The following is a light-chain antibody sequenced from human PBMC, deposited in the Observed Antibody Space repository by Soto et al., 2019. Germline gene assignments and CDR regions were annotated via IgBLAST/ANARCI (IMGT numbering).Light chain of an antibody. Sequence: QSVLTQSPSASASLGASVKLTCTLSSGHSSYAIAWHQQQPEKGPRYLMKLNSDGSHRKGDGIPDRFSGSSSGAERYLTISSLQPEDEADYYCQTWGTGIVFGGGTKLTVL. J-gene: IGLJ3*02. CDR2: LNSDGSH. CDR1: SGHSSYA. CDR3: QTWGTGIV. V-gene: IGLV4-69*01.